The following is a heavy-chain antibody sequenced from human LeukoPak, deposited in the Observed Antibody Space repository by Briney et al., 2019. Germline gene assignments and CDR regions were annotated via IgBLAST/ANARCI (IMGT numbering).Heavy chain of an antibody. V-gene: IGHV4-38-2*02. D-gene: IGHD3-9*01. CDR3: ARAGYSRFDP. Sequence: SETLSLTCTVSGSSIRTYTHWGWIRQPPGKGLERIGSIHHTGKTYYNPSLESRVTISVDTSKNQFSLKLSSVTAADTAVYYCARAGYSRFDPWGQGTLVTVSS. J-gene: IGHJ5*02. CDR1: GSSIRTYTH. CDR2: IHHTGKT.